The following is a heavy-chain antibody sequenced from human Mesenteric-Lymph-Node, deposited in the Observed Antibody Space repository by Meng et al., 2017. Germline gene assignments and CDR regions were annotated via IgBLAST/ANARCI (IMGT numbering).Heavy chain of an antibody. Sequence: GGSLRLSCAASGFTFSSYSMNWVRQAPGKGLEWVSIIFGVGTTYYADFVKGRFTISRDNSKNMLSLQMNSLRAEDTAVYYCARTSGSSFPHYFDFWGQGALVTVSS. CDR3: ARTSGSSFPHYFDF. V-gene: IGHV3-66*02. CDR1: GFTFSSYS. D-gene: IGHD1-26*01. CDR2: IFGVGTT. J-gene: IGHJ4*02.